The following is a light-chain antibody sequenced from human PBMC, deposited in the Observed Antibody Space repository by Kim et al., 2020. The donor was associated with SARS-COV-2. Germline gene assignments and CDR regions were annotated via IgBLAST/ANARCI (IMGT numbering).Light chain of an antibody. J-gene: IGLJ2*01. Sequence: ASVKLTWTLSSGHSRYPTAWHRHQPKTGPRSLMKLNSDGSHSTGDGIPDRFSGSSSGAERYITISSLQSEDEADYYCQTWGTGIVVFGGGTQLTVL. CDR3: QTWGTGIVV. V-gene: IGLV4-69*01. CDR2: LNSDGSH. CDR1: SGHSRYP.